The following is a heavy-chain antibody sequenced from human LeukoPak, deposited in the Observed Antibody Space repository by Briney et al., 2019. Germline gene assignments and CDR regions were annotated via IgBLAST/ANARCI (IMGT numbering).Heavy chain of an antibody. CDR3: ARGRGPTTVVTPNYYYYYMDV. CDR1: GGTFSSYA. V-gene: IGHV1-69*05. D-gene: IGHD4-23*01. CDR2: IIPIFGTA. J-gene: IGHJ6*03. Sequence: ASVKVSCKASGGTFSSYAISWVRQAPGQGLEWMGGIIPIFGTANYAQKFQGRVTITTDESTSTAYMALSSLRSEDTAVYYCARGRGPTTVVTPNYYYYYMDVWGKGTTVTVSS.